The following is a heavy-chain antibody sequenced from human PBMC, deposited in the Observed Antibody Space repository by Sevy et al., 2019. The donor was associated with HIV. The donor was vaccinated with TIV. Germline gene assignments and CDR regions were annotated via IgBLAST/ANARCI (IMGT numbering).Heavy chain of an antibody. J-gene: IGHJ6*02. CDR2: ISYDGSNK. V-gene: IGHV3-30*04. CDR1: GFTFINHA. Sequence: GGSLRLSCAASGFTFINHAMHWVRQAPGKGLEWVTVISYDGSNKYYADSVKGRFTISRDTSKSTVYLQMDSLRAEDTAVYYCARDLNSGYANYYYYGMGVWGQGTTVTVSS. D-gene: IGHD5-12*01. CDR3: ARDLNSGYANYYYYGMGV.